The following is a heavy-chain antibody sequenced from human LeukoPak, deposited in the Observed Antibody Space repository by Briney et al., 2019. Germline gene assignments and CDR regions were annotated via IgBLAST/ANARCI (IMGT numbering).Heavy chain of an antibody. CDR2: IIPIFGTA. CDR3: ARGGSGSRDYYMDV. Sequence: ASVKVSCKASGGTFSSYAISWVRQAPGQGLEWKGGIIPIFGTANYAQKFQGRVTITADESTSTAYMELSSLRSEDTAVYYCARGGSGSRDYYMDVWGKGTTVTVSS. D-gene: IGHD3-10*01. J-gene: IGHJ6*03. CDR1: GGTFSSYA. V-gene: IGHV1-69*13.